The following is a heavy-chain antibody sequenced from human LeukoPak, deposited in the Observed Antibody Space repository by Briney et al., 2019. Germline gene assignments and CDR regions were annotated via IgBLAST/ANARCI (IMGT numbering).Heavy chain of an antibody. J-gene: IGHJ4*02. D-gene: IGHD3-10*01. CDR1: RFTFSNAW. V-gene: IGHV3-15*01. Sequence: PGGSLRLSCAASRFTFSNAWMSWVRQAPGKGLEWVGRIKSKTDGGTTDYAAPVKGRFTISRDDSKNTVYLQMNSLKIDDTAMFHCATGGHYFGAWGQGALVTVSS. CDR2: IKSKTDGGTT. CDR3: ATGGHYFGA.